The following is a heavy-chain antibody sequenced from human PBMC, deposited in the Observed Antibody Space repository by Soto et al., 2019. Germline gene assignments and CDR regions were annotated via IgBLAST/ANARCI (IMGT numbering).Heavy chain of an antibody. CDR2: ISYDGMNE. J-gene: IGHJ4*01. CDR1: GFAFSTYS. V-gene: IGHV3-30*04. CDR3: XXXXXXXXXVPDY. Sequence: QVQLVEAGGSVVQPGGSLRLSCVASGFAFSTYSLHWVRQAPGKGLEWVAVISYDGMNEYYADSVKGRFTVSRDNSKXXXXLQMTSXRXEXXXXXXXXXXXXXXXXVPDY.